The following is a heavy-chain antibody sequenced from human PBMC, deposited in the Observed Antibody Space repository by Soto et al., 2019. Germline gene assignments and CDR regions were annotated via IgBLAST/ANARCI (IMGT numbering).Heavy chain of an antibody. V-gene: IGHV3-48*02. CDR3: AREDIVGATPDY. J-gene: IGHJ4*02. CDR1: GFTFSIYG. CDR2: ISSSSATI. Sequence: EVQLVESGGGLVQRGGSLRLSCAASGFTFSIYGMNWVRQAPGRGLEWLSYISSSSATIYYTDSVKGRFTISRDNVKDSLYLQMSSLGDDDTAVYYCAREDIVGATPDYWGQGTLVTVSS. D-gene: IGHD1-26*01.